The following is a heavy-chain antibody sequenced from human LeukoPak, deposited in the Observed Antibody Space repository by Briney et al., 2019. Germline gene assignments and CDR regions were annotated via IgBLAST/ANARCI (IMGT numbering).Heavy chain of an antibody. CDR3: AHVGKYYYGGAAFDI. V-gene: IGHV2-5*02. CDR1: GFSLSASGVG. Sequence: GPTLVKPTQTLTLTCTFSGFSLSASGVGVGWIRQPPGKALEWLALIDWDDDKRYSPSLKSRLTITKDTPKNEVALPMTNMGPGDTAPYYCAHVGKYYYGGAAFDIGGLGTMVSVSS. J-gene: IGHJ3*02. CDR2: IDWDDDK. D-gene: IGHD3-10*01.